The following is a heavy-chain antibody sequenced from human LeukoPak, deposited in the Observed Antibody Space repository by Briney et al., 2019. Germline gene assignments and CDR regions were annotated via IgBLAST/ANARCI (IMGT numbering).Heavy chain of an antibody. D-gene: IGHD3-22*01. CDR1: GGTFSSYA. V-gene: IGHV1-69*06. CDR3: ARSYYYDSSGHEAYNWFDP. Sequence: SVKVSCKASGGTFSSYAISWVRQAPGQGLEWMGGIIPIFGTANYAQKFQGRVTITADKSTSTAYMELSSLRSEDTAVYYCARSYYYDSSGHEAYNWFDPWGQGTLVTVSS. CDR2: IIPIFGTA. J-gene: IGHJ5*02.